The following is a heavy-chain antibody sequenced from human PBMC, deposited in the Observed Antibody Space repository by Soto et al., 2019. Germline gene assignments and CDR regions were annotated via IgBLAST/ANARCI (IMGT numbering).Heavy chain of an antibody. D-gene: IGHD3-10*01. J-gene: IGHJ4*02. V-gene: IGHV1-46*03. CDR1: GYICTIYY. CDR3: SRVDPGETSPFDH. CDR2: INPFDGSR. Sequence: ASVKVSCKASGYICTIYYIHWVRQAPGQGLEWMGWINPFDGSRMFAQSFQGRVTMTRDTSTSTVYMEVSSLRSEDTAVYYCSRVDPGETSPFDHWGQ.